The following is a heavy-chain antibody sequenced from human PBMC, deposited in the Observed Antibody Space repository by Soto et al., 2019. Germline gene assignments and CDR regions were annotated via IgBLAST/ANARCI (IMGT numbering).Heavy chain of an antibody. CDR2: IYYSGST. CDR1: GGAISSYY. V-gene: IGHV4-59*01. D-gene: IGHD3-10*01. CDR3: ARGSYDNREWWSTTSGSRFEY. J-gene: IGHJ4*02. Sequence: SETLSLTCAVSGGAISSYYWRWIREPPGKALKGIGYIYYSGSTDYNPSLNGRVSISVDTSKNQFSLKLSSVTAADTAVYYCARGSYDNREWWSTTSGSRFEYWGQGTLVTVS.